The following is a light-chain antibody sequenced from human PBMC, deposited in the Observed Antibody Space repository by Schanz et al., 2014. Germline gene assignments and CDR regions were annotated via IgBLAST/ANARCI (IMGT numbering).Light chain of an antibody. V-gene: IGLV2-11*01. J-gene: IGLJ1*01. Sequence: QSALTQPRSVSGSPGQSVTISCTGTSSDVGGYNYVSWYQQHPGKAPKLMIYDVSNRPSGVSNRFSGSKSGNTASLTISGLQAEDEADYYCQSYDSSLSGLYVFGTGTKLTVL. CDR1: SSDVGGYNY. CDR2: DVS. CDR3: QSYDSSLSGLYV.